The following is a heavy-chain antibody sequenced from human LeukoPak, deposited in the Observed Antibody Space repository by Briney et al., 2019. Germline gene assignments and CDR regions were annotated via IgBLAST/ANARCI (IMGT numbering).Heavy chain of an antibody. J-gene: IGHJ4*02. CDR1: GFTFSTYA. CDR2: ISGGGGST. Sequence: GGSLRLSCAASGFTFSTYAMSWVRQAPGKGVECVSGISGGGGSTYYAASVKGRFTISRDNSKNTLYLQMNSLRAEDTAVYYCAKPGGEFGSGNYYIFDCWGQGTLVTVSS. D-gene: IGHD3-10*01. V-gene: IGHV3-23*01. CDR3: AKPGGEFGSGNYYIFDC.